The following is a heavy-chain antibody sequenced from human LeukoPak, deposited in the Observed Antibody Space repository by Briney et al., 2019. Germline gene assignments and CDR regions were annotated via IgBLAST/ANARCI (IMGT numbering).Heavy chain of an antibody. V-gene: IGHV1-24*01. Sequence: ASVKVSCKVSGYTLTELSMHWVRQAPGKGLEWMGGFDPEDGETIYAQKFQGRVTITAGESTSTAYMERSSLRSEDTAVYYCARSGNYYGSGRHLYYYYYYMDVWGKGTTVTIS. CDR3: ARSGNYYGSGRHLYYYYYYMDV. CDR2: FDPEDGET. D-gene: IGHD3-10*01. J-gene: IGHJ6*03. CDR1: GYTLTELS.